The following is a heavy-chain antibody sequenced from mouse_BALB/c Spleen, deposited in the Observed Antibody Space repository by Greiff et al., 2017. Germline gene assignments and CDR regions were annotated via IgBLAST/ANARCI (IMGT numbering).Heavy chain of an antibody. V-gene: IGHV1S56*01. CDR2: IYPGNVNT. J-gene: IGHJ4*01. D-gene: IGHD1-2*01. CDR1: GYTFTSYY. CDR3: ARGWITTAGAMDY. Sequence: VQLQQSGPELVKPGASVRISCKASGYTFTSYYIHWVKQRPGQGLEWIGWIYPGNVNTKYNEKFKGKATLTADKSSSTAYMQLSSLTSEDSAVYFCARGWITTAGAMDYWGQGTSVTVSS.